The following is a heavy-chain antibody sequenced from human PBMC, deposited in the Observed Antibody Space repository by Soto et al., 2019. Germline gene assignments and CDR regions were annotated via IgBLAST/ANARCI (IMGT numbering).Heavy chain of an antibody. D-gene: IGHD2-15*01. CDR3: AGVDPINFVLGDAFDI. V-gene: IGHV1-3*01. CDR2: INAGNGNT. J-gene: IGHJ3*02. Sequence: ASVKVSCKASGYTFTSYAMHWVRQAPGQRLEWMGWINAGNGNTKYSQKFQGRVTITRDTSASTAYMELSSLRSEDTAVYYCAGVDPINFVLGDAFDIWGQGTMVTVSS. CDR1: GYTFTSYA.